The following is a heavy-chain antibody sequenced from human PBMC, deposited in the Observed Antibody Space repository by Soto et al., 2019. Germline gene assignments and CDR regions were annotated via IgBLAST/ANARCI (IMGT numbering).Heavy chain of an antibody. CDR2: IHAGNGNT. J-gene: IGHJ6*02. CDR1: GYTFTTYS. D-gene: IGHD2-2*01. Sequence: QVRLVQSGPEMKKPGASVKLSCKASGYTFTTYSMHWVRQAPGQRLEWMGWIHAGNGNTEHSQKFQGRVTITRDTSASTAYLELGSLRSEDTAVYYYARAACSSTSCYNYYAYGMDVWGQGTAVTVS. CDR3: ARAACSSTSCYNYYAYGMDV. V-gene: IGHV1-3*01.